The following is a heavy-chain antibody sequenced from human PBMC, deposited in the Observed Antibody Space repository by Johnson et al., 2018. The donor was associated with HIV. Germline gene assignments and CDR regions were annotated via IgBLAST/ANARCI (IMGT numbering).Heavy chain of an antibody. CDR1: GFTFNNAW. Sequence: EVQLVESGGGLVKPGGSLRLSCRTSGFTFNNAWMNWVRQAPGKGLEWVGRIRSKTDGGTADYVAPVKGRFTVSRDDSNNTLYLQMNSLNIEDTAVYYCATDLNWNLGAFDVWGQGTMVTVSS. CDR3: ATDLNWNLGAFDV. D-gene: IGHD1-1*01. V-gene: IGHV3-15*01. J-gene: IGHJ3*01. CDR2: IRSKTDGGTA.